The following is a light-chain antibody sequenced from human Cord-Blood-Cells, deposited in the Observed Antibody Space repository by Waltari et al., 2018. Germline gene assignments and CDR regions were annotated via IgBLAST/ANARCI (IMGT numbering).Light chain of an antibody. CDR2: KAS. Sequence: DIQMTKSPSTLSASVGDRVTITCRASQSLSSWLAWYQQKPGKAPKLLIYKASSLESGVPSRFSGSGSGTEFTLTISSLQPDDFATYYCQQYNSSPLTFGGGTKVEIK. V-gene: IGKV1-5*03. J-gene: IGKJ4*01. CDR3: QQYNSSPLT. CDR1: QSLSSW.